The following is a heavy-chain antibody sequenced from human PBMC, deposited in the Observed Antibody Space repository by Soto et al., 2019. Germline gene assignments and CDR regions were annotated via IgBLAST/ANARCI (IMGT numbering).Heavy chain of an antibody. D-gene: IGHD2-15*01. CDR2: IYSSGST. CDR1: GGSISGHY. V-gene: IGHV4-59*08. Sequence: SETLSLTCTVSGGSISGHYWSWIRQPPGKGLEWVGYIYSSGSTCVRPSLKSRVSMSVDTSKNQVSLKLTSVTAADTAIYYCARTPIGYCFSGTSSNRSDLLGQGTLVRVSP. CDR3: ARTPIGYCFSGTSSNRSDL. J-gene: IGHJ5*02.